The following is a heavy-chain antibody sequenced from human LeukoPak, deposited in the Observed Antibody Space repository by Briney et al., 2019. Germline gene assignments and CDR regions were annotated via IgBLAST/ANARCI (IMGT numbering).Heavy chain of an antibody. Sequence: GGSLRLSCAASGFTFSNYGMHWVRQAPGKGLEWVAFIRYDGNNKYNRDSVKGRFTISRDNSNNRLYLQMNSLRAEDTAVYYCARVVDTAMESDYWGQGTLVTVSS. CDR1: GFTFSNYG. CDR2: IRYDGNNK. CDR3: ARVVDTAMESDY. V-gene: IGHV3-30*02. J-gene: IGHJ4*02. D-gene: IGHD5-18*01.